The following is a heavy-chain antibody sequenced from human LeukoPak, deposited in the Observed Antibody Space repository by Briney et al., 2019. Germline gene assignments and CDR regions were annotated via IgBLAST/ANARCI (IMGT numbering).Heavy chain of an antibody. CDR3: ARHNALRFFDY. Sequence: SETLSLTCTVSGGSISSSTYYWGWIRRPPGKGLEWIGSIYYSGSTYYNPSLKSRVTISVDTTKNQFSLKLSSVTAADTAVYYCARHNALRFFDYWGQGTLVTVSS. CDR2: IYYSGST. V-gene: IGHV4-39*01. CDR1: GGSISSSTYY. J-gene: IGHJ4*02. D-gene: IGHD4-17*01.